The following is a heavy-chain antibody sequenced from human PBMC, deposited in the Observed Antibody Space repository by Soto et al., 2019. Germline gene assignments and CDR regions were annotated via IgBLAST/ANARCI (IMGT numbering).Heavy chain of an antibody. CDR1: GYTFFTYD. CDR2: IIPIFGTA. J-gene: IGHJ4*02. CDR3: ARVAVTPL. D-gene: IGHD4-4*01. Sequence: SVKVSCKASGYTFFTYDISWVRQAPGQGLEWMGGIIPIFGTANYAQKFQGRVTITADESTSTAYMELSSLRSEDTAVYYCARVAVTPLWGQGTLVTVSS. V-gene: IGHV1-69*13.